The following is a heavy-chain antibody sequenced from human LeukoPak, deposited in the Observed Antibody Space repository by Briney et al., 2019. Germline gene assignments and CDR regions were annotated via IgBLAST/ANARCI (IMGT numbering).Heavy chain of an antibody. CDR2: IWYDGSNK. J-gene: IGHJ5*02. CDR1: GFTFSSYG. V-gene: IGHV3-33*06. Sequence: PGGSLRLSCAASGFTFSSYGFHWVRQAPGKGLEWVAVIWYDGSNKYCADSVKGRFTISRDNSKNTLYLQMNSLRAEDTAVYYCAKDGSGGGWKWFDPWGQGTLVTVSS. CDR3: AKDGSGGGWKWFDP. D-gene: IGHD2-15*01.